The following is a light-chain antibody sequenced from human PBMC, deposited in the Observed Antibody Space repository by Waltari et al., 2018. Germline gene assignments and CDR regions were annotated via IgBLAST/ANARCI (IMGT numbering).Light chain of an antibody. CDR3: SSYTDSDTYV. Sequence: QSALTQPASVSGSPGQWITISCTGTSSDIGAYTFVSWYQQHPGKAPKFIIYDVSERPSGVSYRFSGSKSGNTASLTISGLQAEDDADYYCSSYTDSDTYVFGSGTKVTVL. CDR2: DVS. J-gene: IGLJ1*01. V-gene: IGLV2-14*03. CDR1: SSDIGAYTF.